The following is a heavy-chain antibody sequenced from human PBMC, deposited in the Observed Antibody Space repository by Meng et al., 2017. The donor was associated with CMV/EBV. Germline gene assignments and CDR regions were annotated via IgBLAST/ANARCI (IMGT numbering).Heavy chain of an antibody. D-gene: IGHD5-12*01. V-gene: IGHV3-48*03. CDR2: ISSSGSTI. CDR3: ARTQHLRFDCFNI. J-gene: IGHJ3*01. CDR1: GFTFSSYE. Sequence: GGSLRLSCAASGFTFSSYEMNWVRQAPGKGLEWVSYISSSGSTIYYADSVKGRFTISRDNAKNSLYLQMNSLRAEDTAMYYCARTQHLRFDCFNIWGQGTMVTVSS.